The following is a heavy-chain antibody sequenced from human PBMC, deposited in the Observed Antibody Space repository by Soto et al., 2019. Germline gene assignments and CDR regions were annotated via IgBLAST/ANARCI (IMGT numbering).Heavy chain of an antibody. CDR3: TRANWYSEY. CDR1: GGSISNHY. Sequence: QVQLQESGPGLVKPSETLSLTCTVSGGSISNHYWSWIRQPPGKGLEWIGYIYYNGHTNYNPSLKSRVTMSVDTSRNQISLTLTTVTAADTAVYYCTRANWYSEYWGQGTLVTVSS. D-gene: IGHD7-27*01. V-gene: IGHV4-59*11. J-gene: IGHJ4*02. CDR2: IYYNGHT.